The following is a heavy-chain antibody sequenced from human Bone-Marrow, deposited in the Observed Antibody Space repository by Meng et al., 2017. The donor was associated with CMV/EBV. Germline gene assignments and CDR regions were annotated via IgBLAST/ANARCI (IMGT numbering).Heavy chain of an antibody. D-gene: IGHD1-1*01. CDR3: AGHGNYWDANWFDP. J-gene: IGHJ5*02. CDR1: DGSISSSSYY. V-gene: IGHV4-39*01. Sequence: SDTLSLTCSVSDGSISSSSYYWGWIRQPPGNGLEWIGSIYYSGSTYYNPSLKSRITISVDTSKNQFSLKLNSVTAADTAVYYCAGHGNYWDANWFDPWGQGTLVTVSS. CDR2: IYYSGST.